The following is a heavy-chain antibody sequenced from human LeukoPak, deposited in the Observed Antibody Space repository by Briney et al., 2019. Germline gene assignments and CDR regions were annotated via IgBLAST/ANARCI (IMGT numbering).Heavy chain of an antibody. Sequence: ASVTVSFKASGYTFTIYDINWVGPAAGQGRGWIPLINPNSANTRCAQQFPGRLTITTNTSISTAYMELSSLRSEDTAVYYCAKGPPSTQYFQHWGQGTLVTVSS. CDR3: AKGPPSTQYFQH. D-gene: IGHD6-6*01. CDR2: INPNSANT. V-gene: IGHV1-8*01. J-gene: IGHJ1*01. CDR1: GYTFTIYD.